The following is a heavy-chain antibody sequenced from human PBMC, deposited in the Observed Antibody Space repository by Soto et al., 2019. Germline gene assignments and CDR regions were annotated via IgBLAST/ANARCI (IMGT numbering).Heavy chain of an antibody. V-gene: IGHV1-3*01. CDR1: GYTFTSYA. CDR3: ARVNCTNGVCLSRPFDY. D-gene: IGHD2-8*01. CDR2: INAGNGNT. Sequence: ASVKVSCKASGYTFTSYAMHWVRQAPGQRLEWMGWINAGNGNTKYSQKFQGRVTITRDTSTSTAYMELSSLRSEDTAVYYCARVNCTNGVCLSRPFDYWGQGTLVTVSS. J-gene: IGHJ4*02.